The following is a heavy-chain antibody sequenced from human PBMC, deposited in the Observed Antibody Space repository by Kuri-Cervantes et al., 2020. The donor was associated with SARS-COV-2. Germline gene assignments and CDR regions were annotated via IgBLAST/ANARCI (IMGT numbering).Heavy chain of an antibody. CDR2: IKCDGSEK. V-gene: IGHV3-52*01. CDR3: ARGEGPFDY. Sequence: GESLKISCAASGFTFSSSWMHWVCQAPEKGQEWVADIKCDGSEKYYVDSVKGRLTISRDNAKNTLYLQMNSLRAEDTAVYYCARGEGPFDYWGQGTLVTVSS. J-gene: IGHJ4*02. CDR1: GFTFSSSW.